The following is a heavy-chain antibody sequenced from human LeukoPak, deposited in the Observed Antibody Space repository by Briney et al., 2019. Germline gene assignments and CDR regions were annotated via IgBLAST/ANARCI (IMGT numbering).Heavy chain of an antibody. CDR1: GYTLTSYG. D-gene: IGHD4-17*01. J-gene: IGHJ4*02. V-gene: IGHV1-18*01. CDR2: ISTQSGNT. Sequence: AASVKVSREASGYTLTSYGINWMRQAPGRGLEWMGWISTQSGNTNYAQKVQGRLTLTTDRSTNTAYMELRSLRSDDTAVYYCARGAYGDKWGQGTMVTVSS. CDR3: ARGAYGDK.